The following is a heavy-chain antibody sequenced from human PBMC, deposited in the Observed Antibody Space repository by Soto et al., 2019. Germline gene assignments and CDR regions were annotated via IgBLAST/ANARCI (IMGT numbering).Heavy chain of an antibody. CDR3: ARGLYCITSSCPRPYYNFVIDL. V-gene: IGHV1-8*01. Sequence: ASVKVSCKASGYTFSTYDINWVRQATGQGLEWMGWMNPNSGNTGYAQKFQGRVTMTRDTSISTAYMELSSLRSEDTAVYYCARGLYCITSSCPRPYYNFVIDLWGQRTSDTGSS. J-gene: IGHJ6*02. CDR1: GYTFSTYD. D-gene: IGHD2-2*01. CDR2: MNPNSGNT.